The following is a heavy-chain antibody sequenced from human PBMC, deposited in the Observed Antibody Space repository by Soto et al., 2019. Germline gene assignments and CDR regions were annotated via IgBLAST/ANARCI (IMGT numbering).Heavy chain of an antibody. D-gene: IGHD6-13*01. CDR2: ISGSGGST. CDR1: GFTFSSYA. Sequence: GGSLRLSCAASGFTFSSYAMSWVRQAPGKGLEWVSAISGSGGSTYYADSVKGRFTISRDNSKNMLYLQMNSLRAEDTAVYYCAKAFAAAGYYYYGMDVWGQGTTVTVSS. J-gene: IGHJ6*02. CDR3: AKAFAAAGYYYYGMDV. V-gene: IGHV3-23*01.